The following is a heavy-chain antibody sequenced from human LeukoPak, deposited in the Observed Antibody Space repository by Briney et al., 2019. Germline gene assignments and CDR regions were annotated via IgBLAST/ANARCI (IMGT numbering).Heavy chain of an antibody. D-gene: IGHD4/OR15-4a*01. CDR1: GFTVSSNY. Sequence: GRSLRLSCAASGFTVSSNYMSWVRQAPETGLEWVSVIYSGGSTYYADSVKGRFTISRDNSKNTLYLQMNSLRAEDTAVYYCARDLKYGGYFGYWGQGTLVTVSS. J-gene: IGHJ4*02. V-gene: IGHV3-66*01. CDR3: ARDLKYGGYFGY. CDR2: IYSGGST.